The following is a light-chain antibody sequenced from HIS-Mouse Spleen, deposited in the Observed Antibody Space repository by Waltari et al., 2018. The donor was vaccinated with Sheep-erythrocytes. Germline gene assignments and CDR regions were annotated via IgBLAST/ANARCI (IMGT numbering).Light chain of an antibody. J-gene: IGLJ2*01. CDR3: QVWDSSSDPVV. V-gene: IGLV1-36*01. CDR2: YDD. Sequence: QSVLTQPPSVSEAPRQRVTISCSGSSSNIGTNDVNWYHQLPGKAPKLLIYYDDLLPSGVSDRFSGSNSGNTATLTISRVEAGDEADYYCQVWDSSSDPVVFGGGTKLTVL. CDR1: SSNIGTND.